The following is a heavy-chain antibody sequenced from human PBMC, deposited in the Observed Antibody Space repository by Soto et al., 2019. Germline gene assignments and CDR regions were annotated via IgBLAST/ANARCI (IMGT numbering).Heavy chain of an antibody. J-gene: IGHJ6*02. Sequence: QVQLQESGPGLVKPSQTLSLTCTVSGGSISSGGYYWSWIRQHPGKGLEWIGYIYYSGSTYYNPSLKCRVTISVDTSKNQFSLKLSSVTAADTAVYYCARDAWNGYYYGMDVWGQGTTVTVSS. CDR3: ARDAWNGYYYGMDV. V-gene: IGHV4-31*03. CDR2: IYYSGST. CDR1: GGSISSGGYY. D-gene: IGHD1-1*01.